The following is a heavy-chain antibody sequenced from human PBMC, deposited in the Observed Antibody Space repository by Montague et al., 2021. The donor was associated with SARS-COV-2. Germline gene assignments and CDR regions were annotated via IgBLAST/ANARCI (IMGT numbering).Heavy chain of an antibody. Sequence: SETLSLTCAVYGGSFSGYYWSWIRQPPGKGLELMGVSNHSGSTNYNPSLKSRVTITVDTSKNQFSLTLSSVTAADTAVYYCARSGWGQLVRARYYYCCGMDVWGQGTTVTVSS. V-gene: IGHV4-34*01. J-gene: IGHJ6*02. CDR2: SNHSGST. CDR1: GGSFSGYY. CDR3: ARSGWGQLVRARYYYCCGMDV. D-gene: IGHD6-6*01.